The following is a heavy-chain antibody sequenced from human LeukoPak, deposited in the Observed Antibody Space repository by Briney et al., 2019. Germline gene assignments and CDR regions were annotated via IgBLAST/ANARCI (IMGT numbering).Heavy chain of an antibody. CDR1: CSSISSRNW. CDR2: IYYSGYT. J-gene: IGHJ4*02. Sequence: SETLSLTCAVSCSSISSRNWWGRIRPPPGKGLEWIGCIYYSGYTNYNPSLKSRIIMSVDTSQNQFSLKLGSVTPVDTAVYFSARLYAAGSGGYFDYWGQGTLVTVSS. V-gene: IGHV4-28*01. D-gene: IGHD6-13*01. CDR3: ARLYAAGSGGYFDY.